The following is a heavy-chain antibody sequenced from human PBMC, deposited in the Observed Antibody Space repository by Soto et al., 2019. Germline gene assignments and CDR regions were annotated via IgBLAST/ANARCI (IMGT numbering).Heavy chain of an antibody. J-gene: IGHJ4*02. D-gene: IGHD5-18*01. CDR3: AKMERTQLWLLVQN. V-gene: IGHV4-31*03. Sequence: SETLSLTCTVSGASITNDDFFWTWVRQHPEKGLEWLAYITYGGSIYYDPSFRSRLTVSIDKSKSQFSLNVRSVTAADTAVYYCAKMERTQLWLLVQNWGQGLLVTV. CDR1: GASITNDDFF. CDR2: ITYGGSI.